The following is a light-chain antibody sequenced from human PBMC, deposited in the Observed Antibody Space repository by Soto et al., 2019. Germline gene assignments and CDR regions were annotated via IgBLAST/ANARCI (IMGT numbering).Light chain of an antibody. CDR1: HGGSGY. CDR3: QQRSNSPPT. V-gene: IGKV3-11*01. Sequence: EIVMTQSPATLSVSPGERATLSCGASHGGSGYGAWYQHKPGEAPRLLIYDASNRAPGIPARFSGRRSGTDFTLTISSLHPEDSAVYYCQQRSNSPPTFGQGTKVDI. CDR2: DAS. J-gene: IGKJ1*01.